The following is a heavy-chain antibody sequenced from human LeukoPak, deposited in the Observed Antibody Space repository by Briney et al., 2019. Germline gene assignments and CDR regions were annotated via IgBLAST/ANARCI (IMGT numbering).Heavy chain of an antibody. D-gene: IGHD5-18*01. V-gene: IGHV3-53*01. CDR1: GLTVSSNY. Sequence: GGSLRLSCAASGLTVSSNYMSWVRQAPGKGLEWVSVIYSGGSTYYADSVKGRFTISRDNAKNTLYLQMNSLRAEDTAVYYCARVVDTHFDYWGQGTLVTVSS. J-gene: IGHJ4*02. CDR2: IYSGGST. CDR3: ARVVDTHFDY.